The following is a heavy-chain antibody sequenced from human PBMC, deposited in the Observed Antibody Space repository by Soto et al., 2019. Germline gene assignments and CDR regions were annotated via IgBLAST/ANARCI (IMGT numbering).Heavy chain of an antibody. V-gene: IGHV1-2*04. D-gene: IGHD2-2*01. CDR1: GYTFTGYY. Sequence: ASVKVSCKASGYTFTGYYMHWVRQAPGQGLEWMGWINPNSGGTNYAQKFQGWVTMTRDTSISTAYMELSRLRSDDTAVYYCARDGGYCSSISCNPYSYYGTDVWGKGPT. J-gene: IGHJ6*04. CDR2: INPNSGGT. CDR3: ARDGGYCSSISCNPYSYYGTDV.